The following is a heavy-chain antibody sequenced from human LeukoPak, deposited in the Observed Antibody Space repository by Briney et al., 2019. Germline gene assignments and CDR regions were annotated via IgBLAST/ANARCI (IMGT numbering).Heavy chain of an antibody. D-gene: IGHD3-3*01. J-gene: IGHJ3*02. CDR2: ISAYNGNT. CDR3: ARDQGCDFWSGYCDAFDI. CDR1: GYTFTSYG. V-gene: IGHV1-18*01. Sequence: GASVKVSCKASGYTFTSYGISWVRQAPGQGLEWMGWISAYNGNTNCAQKLQGRVTMTTDTSTSTAYMELRSLRSDDTAVYYCARDQGCDFWSGYCDAFDIWGQGTMVTVSS.